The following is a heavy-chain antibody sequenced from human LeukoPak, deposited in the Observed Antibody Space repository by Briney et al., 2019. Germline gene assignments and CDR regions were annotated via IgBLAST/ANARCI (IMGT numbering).Heavy chain of an antibody. V-gene: IGHV3-48*01. J-gene: IGHJ3*02. Sequence: GGSLRLSCAASGFSFGSYSMNWVRQAPGKGLEWVSFISSTGGTIYYADAVKGRFTVSRDNAKNSLLLQMNSLRAEDTALYYCARGYSRAAFDIWGQGTMVTVSS. CDR1: GFSFGSYS. CDR3: ARGYSRAAFDI. CDR2: ISSTGGTI. D-gene: IGHD2-15*01.